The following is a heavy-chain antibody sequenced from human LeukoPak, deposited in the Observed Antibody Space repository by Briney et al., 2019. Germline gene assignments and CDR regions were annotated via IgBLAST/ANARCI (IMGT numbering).Heavy chain of an antibody. CDR3: ARGGGDS. V-gene: IGHV3-7*01. D-gene: IGHD3-10*01. CDR2: MTQDGGGK. Sequence: PGVSLSLSCAASGVTVSRYWMLGVRQAPGKGLEWVAMMTQDGGGKYYVDSVKGRFTISGDNAKNSLYLQMNSLRAEDTAVYYCARGGGDSWGQGTLVTVSS. J-gene: IGHJ4*02. CDR1: GVTVSRYW.